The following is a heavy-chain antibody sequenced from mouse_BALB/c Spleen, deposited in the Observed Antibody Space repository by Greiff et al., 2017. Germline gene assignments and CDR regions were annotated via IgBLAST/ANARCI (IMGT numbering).Heavy chain of an antibody. Sequence: LQQPGSELVRPGASVKLSCKASGYTFTSYCMHWVKQRPGQGLEWIGSIDPGSGSTKYDEKFQSKATLTVDTSSNTAYMQLSSLTSEDTAVYYCTGWECNNCWFAYWGQGTMLTVSA. J-gene: IGHJ3*01. V-gene: IGHV1S22*01. CDR1: GYTFTSYC. CDR3: TGWECNNCWFAY. D-gene: IGHD1-3*01. CDR2: IDPGSGST.